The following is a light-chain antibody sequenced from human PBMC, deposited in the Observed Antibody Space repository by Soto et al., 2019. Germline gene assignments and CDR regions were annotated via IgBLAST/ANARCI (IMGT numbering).Light chain of an antibody. CDR2: KAS. CDR1: QSVSNW. CDR3: QHYNGYRWT. Sequence: DIQMTQSPSTLSASVGDRVTITCRASQSVSNWLAWYQQKPGKAPKILIYKASSLESGVPSRFSGSGSGTEFTLTISSLRPDDFATYYCQHYNGYRWTFGQGPKLDIK. V-gene: IGKV1-5*03. J-gene: IGKJ1*01.